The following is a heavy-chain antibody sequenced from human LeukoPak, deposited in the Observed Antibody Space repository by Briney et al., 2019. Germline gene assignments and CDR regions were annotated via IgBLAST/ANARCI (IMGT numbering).Heavy chain of an antibody. Sequence: GGSLRLPCAASGFTVSNNYMSWVRQAPGQGLDWVSTIYRSGTPHYADSVKGRFTISRDNSKNTLYLQMNSLRAEDTAVYFCARSGGHTFESWGQGTLVTVS. CDR1: GFTVSNNY. D-gene: IGHD3-16*01. CDR3: ARSGGHTFES. V-gene: IGHV3-66*01. CDR2: IYRSGTP. J-gene: IGHJ5*01.